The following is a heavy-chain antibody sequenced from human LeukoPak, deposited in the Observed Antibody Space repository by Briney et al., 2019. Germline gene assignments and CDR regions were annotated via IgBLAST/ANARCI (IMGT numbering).Heavy chain of an antibody. CDR3: AKRGHGDYDVRAFDI. Sequence: GGSLRLSCAASGFTFRSYLMSWVRQAPGKGLEWVANIKQDGSEKDYVDSVKGRFIISRDNAQNSLYLQMNSLRAEDTALYYCAKRGHGDYDVRAFDIWGQGTMVTVSS. CDR2: IKQDGSEK. J-gene: IGHJ3*02. V-gene: IGHV3-7*03. D-gene: IGHD4-17*01. CDR1: GFTFRSYL.